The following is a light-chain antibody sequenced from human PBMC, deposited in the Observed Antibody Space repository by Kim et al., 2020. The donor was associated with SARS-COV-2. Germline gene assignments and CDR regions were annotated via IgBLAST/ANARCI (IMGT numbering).Light chain of an antibody. CDR2: GKD. V-gene: IGLV3-19*01. J-gene: IGLJ2*01. CDR1: SLRSYY. CDR3: NSRDSNDYVV. Sequence: ALGQKVRIKSQGESLRSYYATWYKQKPGQDPKVVIYGKDNRPSGVPDRFSGSSSGNTAYLTITGTQAGDEADYYCNSRDSNDYVVFGGGTQLTVL.